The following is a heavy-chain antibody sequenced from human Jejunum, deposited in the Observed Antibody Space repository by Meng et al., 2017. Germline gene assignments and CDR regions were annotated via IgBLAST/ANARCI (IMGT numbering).Heavy chain of an antibody. J-gene: IGHJ3*02. Sequence: SETLSLTCTVSGGSISGYYWSWIRQPPGEGPEWIAYIHDSGSTNYNPSLKSRVITSVDTSKNQFSLKLSSVTAADTAVYYCARICCRGATFDIWGQGTMVTVSS. CDR1: GGSISGYY. CDR3: ARICCRGATFDI. CDR2: IHDSGST. D-gene: IGHD2-15*01. V-gene: IGHV4-59*01.